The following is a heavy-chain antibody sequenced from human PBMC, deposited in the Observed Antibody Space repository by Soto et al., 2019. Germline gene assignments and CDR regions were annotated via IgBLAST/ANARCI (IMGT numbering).Heavy chain of an antibody. J-gene: IGHJ4*02. CDR1: GFTFSGSA. CDR2: IRSKANSYAT. Sequence: GGSLRLSCAASGFTFSGSAMHWVRQASGKGLEWVGRIRSKANSYATAYAASVKGRFTISSDDSKNTAYLQMNSLKTDDTAVYYCTSRITIFGVVYGGDYWGQGTLVTVSS. D-gene: IGHD3-3*01. V-gene: IGHV3-73*01. CDR3: TSRITIFGVVYGGDY.